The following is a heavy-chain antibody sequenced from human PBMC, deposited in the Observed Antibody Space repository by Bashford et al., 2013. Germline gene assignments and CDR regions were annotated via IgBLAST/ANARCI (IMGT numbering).Heavy chain of an antibody. CDR3: ARDQLADELELRSDYYYYYYMDV. D-gene: IGHD1-7*01. V-gene: IGHV1-69*06. CDR1: GGTFSSYA. Sequence: SVKVSCKASGGTFSSYAISWVRQAPGQGLEWMGGIIPIFGTANYAQKFQGRVTITADKSTSTAYMELRSLRSDDTAVYYCARDQLADELELRSDYYYYYYMDVWGQRDHGH. CDR2: IIPIFGTA. J-gene: IGHJ6*03.